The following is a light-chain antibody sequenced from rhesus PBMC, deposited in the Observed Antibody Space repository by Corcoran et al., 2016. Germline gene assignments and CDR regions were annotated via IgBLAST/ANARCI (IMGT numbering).Light chain of an antibody. Sequence: DIVMTQTPLSLPVTPGEPASISCRSSQSLLDSEDGNTYLEWYLQKPGQSPPPLIYEVSNRASGVPDRFSGAGSNTDFTLKISIVEAEDVGVYYCMQGIEYPYSFGQGTKVEIE. CDR1: QSLLDSEDGNTY. J-gene: IGKJ2*01. CDR2: EVS. V-gene: IGKV2S20*01. CDR3: MQGIEYPYS.